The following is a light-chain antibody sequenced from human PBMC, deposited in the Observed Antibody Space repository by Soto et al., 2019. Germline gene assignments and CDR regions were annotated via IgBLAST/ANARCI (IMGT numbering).Light chain of an antibody. CDR2: DVS. CDR3: CSYPSTGTYV. Sequence: QSVLTQPASVSGSPGQSITISCTGTSSDVGSYNYVSWYQQHPDKAPKLMIYDVSNRPSGVSNRFSGSKSGNTAVLTISGLEAVVVADDCGCSYPSTGTYVFAPGTKVTVL. J-gene: IGLJ1*01. CDR1: SSDVGSYNY. V-gene: IGLV2-14*01.